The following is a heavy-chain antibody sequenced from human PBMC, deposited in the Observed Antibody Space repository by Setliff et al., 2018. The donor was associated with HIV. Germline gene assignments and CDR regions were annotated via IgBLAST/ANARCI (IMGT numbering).Heavy chain of an antibody. CDR3: ATGRHYYDSSDYPANPFDV. J-gene: IGHJ3*01. CDR2: IIPIFNTG. D-gene: IGHD3-22*01. CDR1: GGTFINSA. Sequence: SVKVSCKASGGTFINSAFTWVRQAPGQGLEWMGSIIPIFNTGNYAQKFQNRVTITADESTSTAYVELSSLRSEDTAVYFCATGRHYYDSSDYPANPFDVWGQGTMVTV. V-gene: IGHV1-69*13.